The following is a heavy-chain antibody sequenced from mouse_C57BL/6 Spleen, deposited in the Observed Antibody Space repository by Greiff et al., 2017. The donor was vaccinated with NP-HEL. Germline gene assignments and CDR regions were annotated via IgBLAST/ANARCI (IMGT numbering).Heavy chain of an antibody. Sequence: VQLQQSGPELVKPGASVKISCKASGYAFSSSWMNWVKQRPGKGLEWIGRIYPGDGDTNYNGKFKGKATLTADKSSSTAYMQLSSLTSEDSAVYFCAVPIYYDYGWFAYWGQGTLVTVSA. J-gene: IGHJ3*01. CDR3: AVPIYYDYGWFAY. CDR2: IYPGDGDT. V-gene: IGHV1-82*01. D-gene: IGHD2-4*01. CDR1: GYAFSSSW.